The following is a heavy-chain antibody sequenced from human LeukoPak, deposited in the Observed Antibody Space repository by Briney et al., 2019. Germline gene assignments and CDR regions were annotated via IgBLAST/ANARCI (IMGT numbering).Heavy chain of an antibody. V-gene: IGHV3-23*01. Sequence: GGSLRLSCAASEFTFSSYAMSWVRQAPGKGLEWVSAISGSGGSTYYADSVKGRFTISRDNSKNTLYLQMNSLRAEDTAVYYCAKGAGLEGYCSSTSCHDFDYWGQGTLVTVSS. D-gene: IGHD2-2*01. CDR3: AKGAGLEGYCSSTSCHDFDY. J-gene: IGHJ4*02. CDR2: ISGSGGST. CDR1: EFTFSSYA.